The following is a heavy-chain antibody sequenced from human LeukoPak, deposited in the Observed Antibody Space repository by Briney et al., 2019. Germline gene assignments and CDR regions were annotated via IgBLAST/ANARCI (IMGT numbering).Heavy chain of an antibody. CDR2: IYYSGST. V-gene: IGHV4-59*08. D-gene: IGHD5-18*01. Sequence: PSETLSLTCTVSGGSISSYYWGWIRQPPGKGLEWIGYIYYSGSTNYNPSLKSRVTISVDTSKNQFSLKLSSVTAADTAVYYCASQNTNTAMVNYWGQGTLVTVSS. CDR3: ASQNTNTAMVNY. CDR1: GGSISSYY. J-gene: IGHJ4*02.